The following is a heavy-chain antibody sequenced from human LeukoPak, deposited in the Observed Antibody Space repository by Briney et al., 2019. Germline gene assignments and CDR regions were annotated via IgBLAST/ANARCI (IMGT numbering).Heavy chain of an antibody. J-gene: IGHJ4*02. V-gene: IGHV1-69*13. CDR3: AREFGTVVTPGDFDY. D-gene: IGHD4-23*01. Sequence: ASVKVSCKASGSTFSSYAISWVRQAPGQGLEWMGGIIPIFGTANYAQKFQGRVTITADESTSTAYMELSSLRSEDTAVYYCAREFGTVVTPGDFDYWGQGTLVTVSS. CDR2: IIPIFGTA. CDR1: GSTFSSYA.